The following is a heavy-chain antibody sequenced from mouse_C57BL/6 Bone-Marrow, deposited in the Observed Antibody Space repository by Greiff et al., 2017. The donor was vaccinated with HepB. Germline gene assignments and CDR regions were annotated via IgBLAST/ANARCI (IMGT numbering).Heavy chain of an antibody. Sequence: EVMLVESGGGLVQPKGSLKLSCAASGFTFNTYAMHWVRQAPGKGLEWVARIRSKSSNYATYYADSVKDRFTISRDDSQSMLYLQMNNLKTEDTAMYYCVRVRYYGYDPLYAMDYWGQGTSVTVSS. D-gene: IGHD2-2*01. CDR2: IRSKSSNYAT. V-gene: IGHV10-3*01. CDR3: VRVRYYGYDPLYAMDY. CDR1: GFTFNTYA. J-gene: IGHJ4*01.